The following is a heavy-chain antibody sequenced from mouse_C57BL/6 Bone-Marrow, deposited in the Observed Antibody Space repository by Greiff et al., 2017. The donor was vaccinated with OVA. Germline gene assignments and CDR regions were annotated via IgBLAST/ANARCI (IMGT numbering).Heavy chain of an antibody. D-gene: IGHD2-3*01. CDR1: GYTFTSYG. J-gene: IGHJ3*01. Sequence: LQQSGAELARPGASVKLSCKASGYTFTSYGISWVKQRTGQGLEWIGEIYPRSGNTYYNEKFKGKATLTADKSSSTAYMELRSLTSEDSAVYFCARWLLRKYPFAYWGQGTLVTVSA. CDR2: IYPRSGNT. V-gene: IGHV1-81*01. CDR3: ARWLLRKYPFAY.